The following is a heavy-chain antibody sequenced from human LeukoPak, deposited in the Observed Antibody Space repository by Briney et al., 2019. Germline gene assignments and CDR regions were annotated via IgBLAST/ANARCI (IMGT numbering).Heavy chain of an antibody. J-gene: IGHJ6*03. CDR2: INPSGGST. V-gene: IGHV1-46*01. CDR3: ARDQVQDCSSTSCYKGRYYYMDV. D-gene: IGHD2-2*02. Sequence: ASVKVSCKASGYTFTSYYMHWVRQAPGQGLEWMGIINPSGGSTSYAQKFQGRVTMTRDMSTSTVYMELSSLRSEDTAVYYCARDQVQDCSSTSCYKGRYYYMDVWGKGTTVTVSS. CDR1: GYTFTSYY.